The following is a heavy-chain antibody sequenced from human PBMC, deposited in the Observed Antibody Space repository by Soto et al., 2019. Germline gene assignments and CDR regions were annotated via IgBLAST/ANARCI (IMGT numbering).Heavy chain of an antibody. CDR2: ISAYNGNT. J-gene: IGHJ6*03. V-gene: IGHV1-18*01. D-gene: IGHD6-13*01. CDR3: AGAIAAGSGGGEYYYYYMDV. Sequence: ASVKVSCKASGYTFTSYGISWVRQAPGQGLEGMGWISAYNGNTNYAQKLQGRVTMTTDTSTSTAYMELRSLRSDDTAVYYCAGAIAAGSGGGEYYYYYMDVWGKGTTVTVSS. CDR1: GYTFTSYG.